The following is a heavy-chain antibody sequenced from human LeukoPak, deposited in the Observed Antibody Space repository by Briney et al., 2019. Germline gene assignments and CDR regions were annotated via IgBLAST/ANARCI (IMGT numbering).Heavy chain of an antibody. J-gene: IGHJ4*02. D-gene: IGHD1-26*01. CDR3: ARGGASSIPLDY. V-gene: IGHV4-61*01. Sequence: SGTLSLTCAVSGGSVSSGTYYWSWIRQPPGKGPEWIGHISNSGSTYYSPSLSSRVTISLNTSKNQFSLKLRSVTAADTAVYYCARGGASSIPLDYWGRGTLVTVSS. CDR2: ISNSGST. CDR1: GGSVSSGTYY.